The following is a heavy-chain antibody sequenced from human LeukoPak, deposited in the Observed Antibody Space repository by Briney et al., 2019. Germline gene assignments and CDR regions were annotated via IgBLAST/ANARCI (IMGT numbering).Heavy chain of an antibody. CDR1: GFTFDRFA. V-gene: IGHV3-43*02. CDR2: ISGDGFTT. CDR3: GRDHVYGGADY. J-gene: IGHJ4*02. D-gene: IGHD4-23*01. Sequence: GGSLRLSCAASGFTFDRFAMHWVRQAPGKGLEWVSLISGDGFTTYYVDSVKGRSTMSRDNSKNSLYLQMKSLRTEDTALYYCGRDHVYGGADYWGQGTLVTVSS.